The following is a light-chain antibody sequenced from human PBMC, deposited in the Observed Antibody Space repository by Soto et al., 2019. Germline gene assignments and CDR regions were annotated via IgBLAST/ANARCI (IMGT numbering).Light chain of an antibody. V-gene: IGKV3-11*01. CDR3: QQYYSSSPWT. CDR1: QSVSSY. CDR2: DAS. Sequence: EIVLTQSPATLSLSPGERATLSCRASQSVSSYLAWYQQKPGQAPRLLIYDASNRATGIPDRFSGSGSGTDFTLTISSLQPDDFATYYCQQYYSSSPWTFGQGTKVDI. J-gene: IGKJ1*01.